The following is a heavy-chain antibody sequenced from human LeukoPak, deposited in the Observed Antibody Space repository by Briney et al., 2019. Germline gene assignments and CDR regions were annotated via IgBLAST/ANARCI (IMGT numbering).Heavy chain of an antibody. Sequence: SETLSLTCTVSGGSISSYYWSWIRQPLGKGLEWIGYIYYSGSTNYNPSLKSRVTISVDTSKNQFSLKLSSVTAADTAVYYCARDLYTQLDPWGQGTLVTVSS. V-gene: IGHV4-59*01. CDR1: GGSISSYY. J-gene: IGHJ5*02. D-gene: IGHD2-2*02. CDR2: IYYSGST. CDR3: ARDLYTQLDP.